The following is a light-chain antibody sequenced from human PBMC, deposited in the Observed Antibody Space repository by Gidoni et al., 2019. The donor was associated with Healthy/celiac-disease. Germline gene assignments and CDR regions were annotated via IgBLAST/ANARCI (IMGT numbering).Light chain of an antibody. CDR3: QQSYSTLWT. CDR2: AAS. J-gene: IGKJ1*01. Sequence: SSLSASVGDRVTITCRASQSISSYLNWYQQKPGKAPKLLIYAASSLQSGFPSRFSGSGSGTDFTLTISSLQPEDFATYYCQQSYSTLWTFGQGTKVEIK. CDR1: QSISSY. V-gene: IGKV1-39*01.